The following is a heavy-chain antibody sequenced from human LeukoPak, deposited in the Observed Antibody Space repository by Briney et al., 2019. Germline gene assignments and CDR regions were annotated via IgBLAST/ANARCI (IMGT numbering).Heavy chain of an antibody. J-gene: IGHJ6*03. Sequence: SETLSLTCTVSGGSISSYYWSWIRQPPGKGLEWIGYIYYSGSTYYNPSLKSRVTISVDTSKNQFSLKLSSVTAADTAVYYCARIWKANYYYYYYMDVWGKGTTVTVSS. V-gene: IGHV4-59*08. D-gene: IGHD1-1*01. CDR3: ARIWKANYYYYYYMDV. CDR2: IYYSGST. CDR1: GGSISSYY.